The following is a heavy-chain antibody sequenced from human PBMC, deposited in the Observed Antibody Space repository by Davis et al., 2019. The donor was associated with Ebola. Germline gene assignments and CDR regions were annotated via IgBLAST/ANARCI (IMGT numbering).Heavy chain of an antibody. J-gene: IGHJ5*02. CDR1: GGSFSDYF. CDR2: ISHHSGYT. D-gene: IGHD4-17*01. V-gene: IGHV4-34*01. CDR3: ARTTKTNIEDSGLGYNSFDA. Sequence: SETLSLTCAVYGGSFSDYFWCWIRQPPEKGLEWIGEISHHSGYTNYNPSLRSRAAISVDSSKNQFSLKVNSVTAAETATYYCARTTKTNIEDSGLGYNSFDAWGQGVLVSVSS.